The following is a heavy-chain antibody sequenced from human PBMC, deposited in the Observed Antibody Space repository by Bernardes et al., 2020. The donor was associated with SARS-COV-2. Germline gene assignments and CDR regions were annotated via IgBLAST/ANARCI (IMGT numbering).Heavy chain of an antibody. V-gene: IGHV4-61*08. D-gene: IGHD2-15*01. CDR3: ARDVRGGTLDY. J-gene: IGHJ4*02. CDR1: GDSVSSGGYY. CDR2: IYYNGNT. Sequence: SETLSLTCIVFGDSVSSGGYYWSWIRQPPGKGLEWVGFIYYNGNTNYNPSLKSRVTISVDTSKNQLSLKLTSVTAADTAVYYCARDVRGGTLDYWGQGTPVTVSS.